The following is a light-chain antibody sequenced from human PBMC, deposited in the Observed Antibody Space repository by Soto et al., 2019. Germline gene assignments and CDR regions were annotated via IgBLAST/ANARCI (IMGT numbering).Light chain of an antibody. Sequence: IVLTQFPATLSLSGGERATLSCRASQSVSAYLAWYQHIPGQSPRRLIYDASNRATGIPARFSGSGSGTDFPLTLSSLQPEDFAVYYCKQRRNWLTFGGGTKVDIK. V-gene: IGKV3-11*01. CDR1: QSVSAY. CDR3: KQRRNWLT. CDR2: DAS. J-gene: IGKJ4*01.